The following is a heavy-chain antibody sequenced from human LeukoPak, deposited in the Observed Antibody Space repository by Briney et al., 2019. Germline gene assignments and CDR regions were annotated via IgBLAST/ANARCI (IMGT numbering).Heavy chain of an antibody. V-gene: IGHV4-30-4*01. CDR3: AREADVWGNHYFDY. Sequence: SETLSLTCTVSGGSISSGDYYWGWVRQPPGKGLEWIVYIYYSGSTYYNPSLKSRVTISVDTSKNQFSLKLSSVTAADTAVYYCAREADVWGNHYFDYWGQGTLVTVSS. CDR2: IYYSGST. D-gene: IGHD3-16*01. J-gene: IGHJ4*02. CDR1: GGSISSGDYY.